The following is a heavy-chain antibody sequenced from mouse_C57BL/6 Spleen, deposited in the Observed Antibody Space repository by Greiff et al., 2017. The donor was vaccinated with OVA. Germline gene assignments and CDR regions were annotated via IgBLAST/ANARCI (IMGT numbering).Heavy chain of an antibody. CDR2: IYPGDGDT. CDR1: GYAFSSSW. Sequence: QVQLQQSGPELVKPGASVKISCKASGYAFSSSWMNWVKQRPGKGLEWIGRIYPGDGDTNYNGKFKGKATLTADKSSSTAYMQLSSLTSEDSAVYFCAMTTVVGDWYFDVWGTGTTVTVSS. J-gene: IGHJ1*03. V-gene: IGHV1-82*01. CDR3: AMTTVVGDWYFDV. D-gene: IGHD1-1*01.